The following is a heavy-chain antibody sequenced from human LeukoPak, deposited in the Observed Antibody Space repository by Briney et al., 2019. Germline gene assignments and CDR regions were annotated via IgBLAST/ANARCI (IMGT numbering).Heavy chain of an antibody. CDR3: ARLNKPAAGCDDYYYGMEV. J-gene: IGHJ6*02. CDR1: GGSISSSSYY. D-gene: IGHD6-13*01. V-gene: IGHV4-39*07. CDR2: IYYSGST. Sequence: SETLSLTCTVSGGSISSSSYYWGWIRQPPGKGLEWIGSIYYSGSTYYNPSLKSRVTISVDTSKNQFSLKLSSVTAADTAVYYCARLNKPAAGCDDYYYGMEVWGQGTTVTVSS.